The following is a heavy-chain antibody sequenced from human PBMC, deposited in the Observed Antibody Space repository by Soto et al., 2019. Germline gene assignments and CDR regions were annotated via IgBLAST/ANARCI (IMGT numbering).Heavy chain of an antibody. CDR1: GFTFSSYA. Sequence: QSGGSLRLSCAASGFTFSSYAMHWVRQAPGKGLEWVAVISYDGSNKYYADSVKGRFTISRDNSKNTLYLQMNSLRAEDTAVYYCVLQDTAMPGPYYFDYWGQGTLVTVSS. D-gene: IGHD5-18*01. V-gene: IGHV3-30-3*01. CDR3: VLQDTAMPGPYYFDY. CDR2: ISYDGSNK. J-gene: IGHJ4*02.